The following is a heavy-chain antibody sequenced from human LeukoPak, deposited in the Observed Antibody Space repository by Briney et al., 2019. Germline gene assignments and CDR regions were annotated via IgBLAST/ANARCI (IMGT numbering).Heavy chain of an antibody. V-gene: IGHV4-39*01. Sequence: PSETLSLTCSVSGGSISSSDYQWSWIRQPPGTGLEWIGTILYSGSTSYNPSVESRVTISADVSKNQFSLRLSSVTAADTAVYYCARHYCSGGNCYGLGYWGQGTLVTVSS. CDR2: ILYSGST. D-gene: IGHD2-15*01. J-gene: IGHJ4*02. CDR3: ARHYCSGGNCYGLGY. CDR1: GGSISSSDYQ.